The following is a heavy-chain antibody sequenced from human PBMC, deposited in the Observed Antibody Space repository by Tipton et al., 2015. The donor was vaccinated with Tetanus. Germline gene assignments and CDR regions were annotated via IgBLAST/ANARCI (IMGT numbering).Heavy chain of an antibody. CDR1: GYSFTSYW. V-gene: IGHV5-51*01. D-gene: IGHD5-18*01. J-gene: IGHJ6*02. Sequence: QLVQSGAEVKKPGESLKISCKGSGYSFTSYWIGWVRQMPGKGLEWMGIIYPGDSDTRYSPSFQGRVTISADKSISTAYRQWSSLKASDTAMYYCARGGRYSYGSYYYYYYGMDVWGQGTTVTVSS. CDR3: ARGGRYSYGSYYYYYYGMDV. CDR2: IYPGDSDT.